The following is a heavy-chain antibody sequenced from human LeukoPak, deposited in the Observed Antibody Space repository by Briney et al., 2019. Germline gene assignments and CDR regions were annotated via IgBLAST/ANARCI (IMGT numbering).Heavy chain of an antibody. CDR1: GFTFSSYV. CDR3: ANGEVNSGSYFRLYYYYYMDV. J-gene: IGHJ6*03. D-gene: IGHD1-26*01. V-gene: IGHV3-30*04. Sequence: GGSLRLSCAASGFTFSSYVMHWVRQAPGKGLEWVAIISYDGSNEYYADSVKGRFTISRDNSKNTLYLQMNSLRAADTAVYYCANGEVNSGSYFRLYYYYYMDVWGKGTTVTVSS. CDR2: ISYDGSNE.